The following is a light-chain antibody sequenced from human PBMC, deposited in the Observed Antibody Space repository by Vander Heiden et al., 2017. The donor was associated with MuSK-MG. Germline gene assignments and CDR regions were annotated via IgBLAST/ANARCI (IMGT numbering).Light chain of an antibody. CDR2: KAS. CDR1: QTISNY. V-gene: IGKV1-5*03. CDR3: QQDNSSPCT. J-gene: IGKJ2*02. Sequence: DIQMTQSPSTLSASVGDRVTITCRASQTISNYLAWYQQKPGKAPKVLIYKASNLESGVPSRFSGSGSGTEFTLTISSLQPDDFATYCCQQDNSSPCTFGQGTKVDIK.